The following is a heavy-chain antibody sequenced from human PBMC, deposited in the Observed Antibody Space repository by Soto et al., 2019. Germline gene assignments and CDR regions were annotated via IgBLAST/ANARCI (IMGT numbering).Heavy chain of an antibody. J-gene: IGHJ4*02. D-gene: IGHD2-15*01. CDR3: AGLRGYAGSPIDY. Sequence: ETLSLTCTVSGGSIISGYWSWIRQPPGKGLEWIGYISYSGNTNYNPSLKSRVTMSVDTPKSQFSLRLSSVTTADTAVYYCAGLRGYAGSPIDYWGQGTLVTVSS. CDR2: ISYSGNT. CDR1: GGSIISGY. V-gene: IGHV4-59*01.